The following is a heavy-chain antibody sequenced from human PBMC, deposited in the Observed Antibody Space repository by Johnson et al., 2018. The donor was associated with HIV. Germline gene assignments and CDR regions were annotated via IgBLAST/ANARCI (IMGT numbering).Heavy chain of an antibody. D-gene: IGHD1-1*01. CDR2: IGRSGTTI. J-gene: IGHJ3*02. Sequence: QVQLVESGGGLVKPGGSLRLSCAASGFSISDYYMSWIRQAPGKGLEWISYIGRSGTTIYYADSVKGRFTISRDNTMNSLYLQMNSLRAEDTAVYYCARGGYNWNDVLNDAFDMWGQGTVVTVSS. CDR1: GFSISDYY. V-gene: IGHV3-11*04. CDR3: ARGGYNWNDVLNDAFDM.